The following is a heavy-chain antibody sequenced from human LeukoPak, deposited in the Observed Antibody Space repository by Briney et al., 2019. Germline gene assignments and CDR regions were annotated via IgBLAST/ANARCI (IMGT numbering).Heavy chain of an antibody. J-gene: IGHJ4*02. CDR2: IYYSGST. CDR1: GDSISSYTYY. Sequence: PSETLSLTCTVSGDSISSYTYYWSWIRQHPGKGLEWIGYIYYSGSTYYNPSLKSRVTMSVDTSKNQFSLELSSVTAADTAVYYCAREPGGVYYFDSWGQGTLVSVSS. CDR3: AREPGGVYYFDS. D-gene: IGHD1-14*01. V-gene: IGHV4-31*03.